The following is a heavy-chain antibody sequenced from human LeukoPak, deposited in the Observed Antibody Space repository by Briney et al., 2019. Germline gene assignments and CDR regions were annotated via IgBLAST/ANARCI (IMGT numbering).Heavy chain of an antibody. CDR3: AKDYYESSGYIYVY. Sequence: GGSLRLSCAASGNYWMHWVRQAPGKGLVWVSHINSDGSWTSYADSVKGRFTISKDNAKNTLYLQMNSLRAEDTAIYYCAKDYYESSGYIYVYWGQGTLVTVSS. CDR1: GNYW. CDR2: INSDGSWT. J-gene: IGHJ4*02. D-gene: IGHD3-22*01. V-gene: IGHV3-74*01.